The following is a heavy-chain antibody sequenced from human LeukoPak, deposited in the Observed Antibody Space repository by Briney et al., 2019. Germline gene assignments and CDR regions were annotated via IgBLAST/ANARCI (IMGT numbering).Heavy chain of an antibody. CDR3: SSQRDS. D-gene: IGHD6-6*01. CDR1: GFTFKSYA. V-gene: IGHV3-64D*06. J-gene: IGHJ4*02. Sequence: PGGSLRLSCSASGFTFKSYAMHWVRQAPGKGLEYVSSINTNGANTYYADSVKGRFTISRDNSRNTVTPEDTAVYYCVKGLDYSSSQRDSWGQGTRVTVPS. CDR2: INTNGANT.